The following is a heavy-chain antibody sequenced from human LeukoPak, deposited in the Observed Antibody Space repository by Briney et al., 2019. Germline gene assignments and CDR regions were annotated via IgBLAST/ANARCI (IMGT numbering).Heavy chain of an antibody. J-gene: IGHJ4*02. CDR2: LYSDGNT. V-gene: IGHV3-53*01. CDR3: ARGVEPLAANTLAY. D-gene: IGHD1-14*01. CDR1: GFTVITND. Sequence: PGGSLRLSCAASGFTVITNDMTWVRHAPGKGREWVSVLYSDGNTKYADSVQGRFTISRDNSKNTPYLEMNSLSPDDTAVYYCARGVEPLAANTLAYWGQGTLVTVSS.